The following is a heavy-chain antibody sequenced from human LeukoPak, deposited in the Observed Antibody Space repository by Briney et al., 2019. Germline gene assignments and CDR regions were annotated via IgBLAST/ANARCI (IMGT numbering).Heavy chain of an antibody. V-gene: IGHV3-48*03. CDR2: ISSSSSTI. CDR1: GFTFSSYE. J-gene: IGHJ5*02. D-gene: IGHD6-19*01. CDR3: ARGVAVAGILNWFDP. Sequence: GGSLRLSCAASGFTFSSYEMNWVRQAPGKGLEWVSYISSSSSTIYYADSVKGRFTISRDNAKNSLYLQMNSLRAEDTAVYYCARGVAVAGILNWFDPWGQGTLVTVSS.